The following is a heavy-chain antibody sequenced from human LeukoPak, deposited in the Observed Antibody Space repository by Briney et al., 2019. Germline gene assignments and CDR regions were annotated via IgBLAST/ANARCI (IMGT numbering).Heavy chain of an antibody. CDR1: GFTFSTYA. Sequence: GGSLRLSCAASGFTFSTYAMNWVRQAPGKGLEWVSVITGNSGLIYYADSVKGRFTISRDNSKNTVYLQMNSLRAEDTATYYCVKDRKPDSRYNFDYWGQGTLVNVSS. CDR3: VKDRKPDSRYNFDY. CDR2: ITGNSGLI. D-gene: IGHD5-12*01. V-gene: IGHV3-23*01. J-gene: IGHJ4*02.